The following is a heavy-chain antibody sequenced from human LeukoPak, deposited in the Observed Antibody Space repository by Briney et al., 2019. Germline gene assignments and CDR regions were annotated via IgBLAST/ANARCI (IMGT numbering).Heavy chain of an antibody. Sequence: SETLSLTCTVSGGSISSYYWSWIRQPPGKGLEWIGYIYYSGSTNYNPSLKSRVTISVDTSKNQFSLKLSSVTAADTAVYYCARGSIYYYDSSGYYWWFDPWGQGTLVTVSS. CDR1: GGSISSYY. J-gene: IGHJ5*02. D-gene: IGHD3-22*01. CDR2: IYYSGST. V-gene: IGHV4-59*12. CDR3: ARGSIYYYDSSGYYWWFDP.